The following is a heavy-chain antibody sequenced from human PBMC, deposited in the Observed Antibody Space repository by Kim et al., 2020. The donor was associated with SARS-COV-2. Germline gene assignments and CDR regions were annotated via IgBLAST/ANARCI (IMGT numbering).Heavy chain of an antibody. CDR1: GDSVSSNSAA. V-gene: IGHV6-1*01. CDR2: TYYRSKWYN. CDR3: ARDNGYSYGTGRPSEYYFDY. Sequence: SQTLSLTCAISGDSVSSNSAAWNWIRQSPSRGLEWLGRTYYRSKWYNDYAVSVKSRITINPDTSKNQFSLQLNSVTPEDTAVYYCARDNGYSYGTGRPSEYYFDYWGQGTLVTVSS. J-gene: IGHJ4*02. D-gene: IGHD5-18*01.